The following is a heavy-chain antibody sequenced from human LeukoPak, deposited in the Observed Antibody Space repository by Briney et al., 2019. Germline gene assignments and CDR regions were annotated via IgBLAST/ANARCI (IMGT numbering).Heavy chain of an antibody. V-gene: IGHV1-2*02. CDR3: ARDPTRPRWFGVFLPRYDY. J-gene: IGHJ4*02. Sequence: ASVRVSCKASGYTFTGYYMHWVRQAPGQGLEWMGWINPNSGGTNYAQKFQGRVTMTRDTSISTAYMELSRLRSDDTAVYYCARDPTRPRWFGVFLPRYDYWGQGTLVTVSS. CDR1: GYTFTGYY. D-gene: IGHD3-10*01. CDR2: INPNSGGT.